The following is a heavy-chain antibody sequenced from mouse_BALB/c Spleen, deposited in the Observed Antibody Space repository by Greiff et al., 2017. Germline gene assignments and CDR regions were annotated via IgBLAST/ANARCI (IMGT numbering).Heavy chain of an antibody. J-gene: IGHJ4*01. V-gene: IGHV5-12-1*01. CDR1: GFAFSSYD. D-gene: IGHD1-2*01. Sequence: EVKLMESGGGLVKPGGSLKLSCAASGFAFSSYDMSWVRQTPEKRLEWVAYISSGGGSTYYPDTVKGRFTISRDNAKNTLYLQMSSLKSEDTAMYYCARQDYGYLYAMDYWGQGTSVTVSS. CDR3: ARQDYGYLYAMDY. CDR2: ISSGGGST.